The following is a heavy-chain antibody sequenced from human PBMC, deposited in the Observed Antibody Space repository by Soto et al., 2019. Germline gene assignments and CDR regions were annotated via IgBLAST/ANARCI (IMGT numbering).Heavy chain of an antibody. CDR2: INAGNGNT. J-gene: IGHJ4*02. D-gene: IGHD3-10*01. V-gene: IGHV1-3*01. CDR1: GYSFTSYA. CDR3: ARQYYFGSGSYYNRPFAF. Sequence: ASVKVSCKAAGYSFTSYAMHWVRQAPGQRLEWMGWINAGNGNTKYSQKFQGRVTITRDTSASTAYMELSSLRAEDTAVYYCARQYYFGSGSYYNRPFAFWGQGTLVTVSS.